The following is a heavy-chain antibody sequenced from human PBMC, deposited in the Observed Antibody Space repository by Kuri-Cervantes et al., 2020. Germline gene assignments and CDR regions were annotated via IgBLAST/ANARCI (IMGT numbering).Heavy chain of an antibody. CDR2: ISWTSGSI. V-gene: IGHV3-9*01. J-gene: IGHJ4*02. CDR3: AKVNSGSYHFDY. Sequence: SLKISCAASGFTFDDYAMHWVRQAPGKGLEWVSGISWTSGSIGYADSVKGRFTISRDNAKNSLYLQMNSLRAEDTALYYCAKVNSGSYHFDYWGQGTLVTVSS. CDR1: GFTFDDYA. D-gene: IGHD1-26*01.